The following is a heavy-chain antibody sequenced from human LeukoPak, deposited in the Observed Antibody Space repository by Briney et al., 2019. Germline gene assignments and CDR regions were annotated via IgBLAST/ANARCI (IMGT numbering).Heavy chain of an antibody. D-gene: IGHD6-19*01. CDR1: GGSLSSYY. CDR3: ASAVAGTVFDP. Sequence: SETLSLTCTVPGGSLSSYYWSWIRQPPGKGLEWIGYTYYSGSTNYNPSLKGRVTLSVDTSKNQFSLKLSSVTAADTAVYYCASAVAGTVFDPWGQGTLVTVSS. CDR2: TYYSGST. V-gene: IGHV4-59*08. J-gene: IGHJ5*02.